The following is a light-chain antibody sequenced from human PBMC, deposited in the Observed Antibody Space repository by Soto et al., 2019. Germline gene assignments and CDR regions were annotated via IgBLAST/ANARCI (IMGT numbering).Light chain of an antibody. J-gene: IGLJ2*01. CDR3: AAWDDSLNGVV. CDR1: SSNIGKNP. CDR2: TNN. Sequence: QSVLTQPPSASGTPGQRVTISCSGSSSNIGKNPVSWYQQLPGAAPKLLIYTNNQRPSGVPDRFSGSKSGTSASLAISGLQSEDEADYYCAAWDDSLNGVVFGGGTKVTVL. V-gene: IGLV1-44*01.